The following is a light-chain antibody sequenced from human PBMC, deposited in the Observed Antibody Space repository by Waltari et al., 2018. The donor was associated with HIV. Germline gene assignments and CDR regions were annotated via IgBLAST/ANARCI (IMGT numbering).Light chain of an antibody. V-gene: IGLV7-46*01. Sequence: QAVVTQEPSLTVSPGGTVTPTCAPSTGAVTSGHCPSWFQRRPAQAPKTLLYDTSNRHSWTPARFAGSLLGGKAALTVSGAQFEDEADYFCLLSFNGVVVFGGGTSLTVL. CDR2: DTS. J-gene: IGLJ2*01. CDR3: LLSFNGVVV. CDR1: TGAVTSGHC.